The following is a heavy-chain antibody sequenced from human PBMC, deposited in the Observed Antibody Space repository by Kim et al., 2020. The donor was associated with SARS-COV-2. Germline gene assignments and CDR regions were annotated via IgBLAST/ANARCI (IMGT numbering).Heavy chain of an antibody. J-gene: IGHJ3*02. V-gene: IGHV5-10-1*01. Sequence: GESLKISCKGSGYSFTSYWISWVRQMPGKGLEWMGRIDPSDSYTNYSPSFQGHVTISADKSISTAYLQWSSLKASDTAMYYCARHLRYYGSGSYCAFDIWGQGTMVTVSS. D-gene: IGHD3-10*01. CDR2: IDPSDSYT. CDR3: ARHLRYYGSGSYCAFDI. CDR1: GYSFTSYW.